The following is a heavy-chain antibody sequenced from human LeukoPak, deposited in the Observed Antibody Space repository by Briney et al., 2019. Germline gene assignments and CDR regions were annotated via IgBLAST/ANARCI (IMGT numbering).Heavy chain of an antibody. J-gene: IGHJ4*02. CDR1: GGSISSYY. Sequence: SETLSLTCTVSGGSISSYYWSWIRQPPGKGLEWMGYIYYSGSTNYNPSLKSRVTISVGTSKNKLLLKLSSVIAADTTVYYCATAGRGGGYWGQGTLVTVSS. V-gene: IGHV4-59*08. CDR2: IYYSGST. D-gene: IGHD6-19*01. CDR3: ATAGRGGGY.